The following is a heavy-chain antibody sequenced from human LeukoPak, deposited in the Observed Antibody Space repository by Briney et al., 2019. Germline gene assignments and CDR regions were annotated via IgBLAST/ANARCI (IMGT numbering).Heavy chain of an antibody. V-gene: IGHV3-21*01. D-gene: IGHD3-10*01. J-gene: IGHJ4*02. CDR1: GFTFNTYS. CDR3: AREMSGSGMTY. CDR2: IDSSGGYM. Sequence: GGSLRLSCAASGFTFNTYSMNWARQAPGKGLEWVSSIDSSGGYMFYADSVKGRFTISRDNSKNTLYLQMNSLRAEDTAVYYCAREMSGSGMTYWGQGTQVTVSS.